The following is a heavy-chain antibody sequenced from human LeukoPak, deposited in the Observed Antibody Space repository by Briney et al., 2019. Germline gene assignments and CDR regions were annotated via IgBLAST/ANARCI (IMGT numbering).Heavy chain of an antibody. CDR1: GFTSSIYW. CDR2: INQDGSGK. V-gene: IGHV3-7*04. Sequence: GGPLRLSCAVPGFTSSIYWMSWVRQAPGNGLEWVANINQDGSGKSYVGSVEGRSTISRDNAKNSLYLQINALRAEDTAVYYCARPGGEHRRLPFDYWGQGALVSVSS. CDR3: ARPGGEHRRLPFDY. D-gene: IGHD3-16*01. J-gene: IGHJ4*02.